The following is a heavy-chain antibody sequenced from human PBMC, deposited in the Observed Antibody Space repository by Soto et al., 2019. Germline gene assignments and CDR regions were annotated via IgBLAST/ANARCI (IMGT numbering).Heavy chain of an antibody. CDR2: IYDGGTT. J-gene: IGHJ4*02. CDR3: RWPSGDKVDY. D-gene: IGHD7-27*01. CDR1: GGSISSAAYC. V-gene: IGHV4-30-4*01. Sequence: QVQLQESGPRLVSPSQTLSLTCTVSGGSISSAAYCWSWIRQSPDKGLEWIGHIYDGGTTYSSPSLKGLVTISADTSETQFSLKLNSVSAADTAVYYSRWPSGDKVDYLGQGIQVTVSS.